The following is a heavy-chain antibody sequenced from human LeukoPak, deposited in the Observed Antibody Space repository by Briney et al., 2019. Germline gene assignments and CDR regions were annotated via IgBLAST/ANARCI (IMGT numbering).Heavy chain of an antibody. Sequence: GGSLRLSCAASGFTFSDYYMSWIRQAPGKGLEWVSYISSSSSYTNYADSVKGRFTISRDNSKSTLYLQMNSLRAEDTAVYYCAKGIAVAGTLLTPPDCWGQGTLVTVSS. CDR3: AKGIAVAGTLLTPPDC. D-gene: IGHD6-19*01. J-gene: IGHJ4*02. V-gene: IGHV3-11*06. CDR2: ISSSSSYT. CDR1: GFTFSDYY.